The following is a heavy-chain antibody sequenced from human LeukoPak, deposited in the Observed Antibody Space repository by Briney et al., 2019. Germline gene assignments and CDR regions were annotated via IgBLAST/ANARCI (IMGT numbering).Heavy chain of an antibody. Sequence: ASVKVSCKVSGYTLSGLSMHWVRQAPGKGLEWVGGFDPEDGETIYAQKFQGRVTMTEDTSTDTASMELSGLRSEDTAVYYCASPVGGVVGAIWGHHYYGMDVWGQGTTVTVSS. J-gene: IGHJ6*02. CDR3: ASPVGGVVGAIWGHHYYGMDV. D-gene: IGHD1-26*01. V-gene: IGHV1-24*01. CDR2: FDPEDGET. CDR1: GYTLSGLS.